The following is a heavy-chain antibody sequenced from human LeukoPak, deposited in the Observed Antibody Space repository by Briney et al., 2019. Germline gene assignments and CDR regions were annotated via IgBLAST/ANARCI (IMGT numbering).Heavy chain of an antibody. D-gene: IGHD3/OR15-3a*01. CDR3: AKGGRTGSYLDY. J-gene: IGHJ4*02. CDR1: GFTFSIYA. CDR2: FSGSGGST. Sequence: GGSLRLSCAASGFTFSIYAVSWVRQAPGNGLEWVSVFSGSGGSTYYADSVKGRFTISRDNSKNTLYLQMNSLRAEDTAVYYCAKGGRTGSYLDYWGQGTLVTVSS. V-gene: IGHV3-23*01.